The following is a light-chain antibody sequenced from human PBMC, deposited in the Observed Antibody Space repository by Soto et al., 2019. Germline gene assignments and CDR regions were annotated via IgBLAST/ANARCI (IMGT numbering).Light chain of an antibody. CDR3: LQHYNFSWT. CDR2: DAS. V-gene: IGKV1-5*01. Sequence: DIQMTQSPSTLSTSVGDRVTITCRASQSIGTWLAWYQHKPGKAPKLLIYDASSLESGVPSRFSGSGSGTEFTLTISSLQPEDFATYYCLQHYNFSWTFGQGTKVDIK. CDR1: QSIGTW. J-gene: IGKJ1*01.